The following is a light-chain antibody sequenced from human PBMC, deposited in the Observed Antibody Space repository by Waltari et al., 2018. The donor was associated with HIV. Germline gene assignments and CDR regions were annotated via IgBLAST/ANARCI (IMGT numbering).Light chain of an antibody. CDR2: KAS. V-gene: IGKV1-5*03. J-gene: IGKJ1*01. Sequence: DIQMTQSPSTLSASVRDSVSITCRASQSIGTWLAWYQQKPGKAPHLLIYKASTLHSGVPSRFSGSGSGTEFTLTISSLQPDDFATYYCQQYNTYTRTFGQGTKVEI. CDR3: QQYNTYTRT. CDR1: QSIGTW.